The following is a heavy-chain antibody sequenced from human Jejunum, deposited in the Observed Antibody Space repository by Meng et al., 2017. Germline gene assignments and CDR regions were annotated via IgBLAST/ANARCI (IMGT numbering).Heavy chain of an antibody. Sequence: ASVKVSCKASGYKFTDYYSPWVREAPGQGLEYMGWINPETGGPNFPQKFQGKFTMAVDTSTSTAYMELNSLTSDDTAVYYCARYMGGYNGQMWGAFWGQGTLVTVSS. CDR1: GYKFTDYY. V-gene: IGHV1-2*02. D-gene: IGHD5-12*01. CDR2: INPETGGP. J-gene: IGHJ4*02. CDR3: ARYMGGYNGQMWGAF.